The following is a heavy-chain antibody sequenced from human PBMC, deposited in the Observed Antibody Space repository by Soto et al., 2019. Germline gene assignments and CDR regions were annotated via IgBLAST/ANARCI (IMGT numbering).Heavy chain of an antibody. Sequence: SVKVSCKASGGTFSIYSIIGFRHAPGQGLEWMGGIIPIFGTANYAQKFQGRVTITADESTSTAYMELSSLRSEDTAVYYCARAFENKDPDDDFDIRGQGTMVTVSS. D-gene: IGHD3-3*02. J-gene: IGHJ3*02. CDR3: ARAFENKDPDDDFDI. CDR2: IIPIFGTA. CDR1: GGTFSIYS. V-gene: IGHV1-69*13.